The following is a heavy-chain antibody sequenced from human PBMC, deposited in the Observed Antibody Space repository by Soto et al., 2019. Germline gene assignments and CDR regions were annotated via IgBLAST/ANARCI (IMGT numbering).Heavy chain of an antibody. CDR2: IYYSGST. D-gene: IGHD3-16*02. CDR3: ARGDYDYVWGSYRYGYFQH. Sequence: SETLSLTCTASGGSISSYYWIWIRRPPGKGLEWIGYIYYSGSTNYNPSLKSRVTISVDTSKNQFSLKLSSVTAADTAVYYCARGDYDYVWGSYRYGYFQHWGQGTLVTVSS. J-gene: IGHJ1*01. CDR1: GGSISSYY. V-gene: IGHV4-59*01.